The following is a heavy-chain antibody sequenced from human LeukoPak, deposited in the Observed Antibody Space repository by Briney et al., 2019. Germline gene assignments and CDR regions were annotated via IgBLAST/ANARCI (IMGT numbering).Heavy chain of an antibody. CDR2: VSSDGTT. Sequence: SETLSLTCSVSGDSFTSYYWSWIRQPPGKGLEWIGYVSSDGTTNYTPSLRSRVIMSVDTAKNHISLSLTSMTAADTAIYYCARLDCTGDGCYNHWGQGTLVTVSS. D-gene: IGHD2-8*02. V-gene: IGHV4-59*08. CDR3: ARLDCTGDGCYNH. J-gene: IGHJ4*02. CDR1: GDSFTSYY.